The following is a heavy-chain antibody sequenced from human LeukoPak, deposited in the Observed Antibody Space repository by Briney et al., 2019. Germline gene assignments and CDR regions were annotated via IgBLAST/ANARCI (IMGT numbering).Heavy chain of an antibody. V-gene: IGHV1-2*02. CDR1: GYTFTGYY. Sequence: ASVKVSCKASGYTFTGYYMHWVRQAPGQGLEWMGWINPNSGGTNYAQKFQGRVTMTRDTSISTAYMGLSRLRSEDTAVYYCARDNSVRDEAWWINPWGQGTLVTVSS. J-gene: IGHJ5*02. CDR2: INPNSGGT. CDR3: ARDNSVRDEAWWINP. D-gene: IGHD5-24*01.